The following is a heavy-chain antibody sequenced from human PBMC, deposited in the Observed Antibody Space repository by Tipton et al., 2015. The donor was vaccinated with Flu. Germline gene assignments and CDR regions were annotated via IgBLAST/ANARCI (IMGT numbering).Heavy chain of an antibody. Sequence: TLSLTCTVSGGSVSSGGNYWSWIRQRPGKGLEWIGYIYYSGSTYYNPSLKSRVTMSLDTSKNQFSLKLTSVTAADTAVYYCARVGAAFIQLGPMFADWGQGTLVTVSS. CDR2: IYYSGST. CDR1: GGSVSSGGNY. J-gene: IGHJ4*02. D-gene: IGHD5-18*01. CDR3: ARVGAAFIQLGPMFAD. V-gene: IGHV4-31*03.